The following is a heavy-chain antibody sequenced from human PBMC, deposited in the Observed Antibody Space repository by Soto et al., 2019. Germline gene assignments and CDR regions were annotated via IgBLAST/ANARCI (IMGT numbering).Heavy chain of an antibody. CDR1: GDSISSAPYY. CDR3: AKSYGPTDTWFNP. V-gene: IGHV4-31*03. Sequence: QVQLQESGPGLVKPSQSLSLTCTVSGDSISSAPYYWSWFRQHPGKGLEWIGYIYYSGNTHYNPSLKSRAAISVDTSKNQLSLKLNSVTAADTAVYYCAKSYGPTDTWFNPWGQGTLVTVSS. CDR2: IYYSGNT. D-gene: IGHD4-17*01. J-gene: IGHJ5*02.